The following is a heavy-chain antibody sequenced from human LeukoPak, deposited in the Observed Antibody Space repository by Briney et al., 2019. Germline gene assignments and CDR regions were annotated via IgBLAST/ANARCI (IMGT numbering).Heavy chain of an antibody. CDR1: GFRFDDYA. Sequence: PGGSLRLSCAASGFRFDDYAMHWVRQAPGKGLEWVSGISWNSGTKVYAASVRGQFTISRDNAKNSPYLQMNSLRAEDTALYYCVKVRIVGAPTDYFDYWGQGTLATVSS. J-gene: IGHJ4*02. CDR2: ISWNSGTK. V-gene: IGHV3-9*01. D-gene: IGHD1-26*01. CDR3: VKVRIVGAPTDYFDY.